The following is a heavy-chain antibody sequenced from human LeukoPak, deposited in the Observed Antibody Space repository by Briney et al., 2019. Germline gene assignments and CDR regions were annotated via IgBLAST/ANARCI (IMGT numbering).Heavy chain of an antibody. J-gene: IGHJ4*02. D-gene: IGHD6-6*01. CDR1: GGTFSSYA. V-gene: IGHV1-69*04. CDR3: AITEYSSSSLFDY. Sequence: ASVKVSCKASGGTFSSYAISWVRQAPGQGLEWMGRIIPILGIANYAQKFQGRVTITADKSTSTAYMELSSQRSEDTAVYYCAITEYSSSSLFDYWGQGTLVTVSS. CDR2: IIPILGIA.